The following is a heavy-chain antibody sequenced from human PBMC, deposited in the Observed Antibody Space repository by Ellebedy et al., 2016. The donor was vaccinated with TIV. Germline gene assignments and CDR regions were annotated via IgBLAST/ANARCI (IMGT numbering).Heavy chain of an antibody. CDR2: IYYSGST. CDR3: ARGVHCSGGSCYSGWFDP. Sequence: SETLSLTXTVSGGSISSSSYYWGWIRQPPGKGLEWIGSIYYSGSTYYNPSLKSRVTISVDTSKNQFSLKLSSVTAADTAVYYCARGVHCSGGSCYSGWFDPWGQGTLVTVSS. V-gene: IGHV4-39*07. CDR1: GGSISSSSYY. D-gene: IGHD2-15*01. J-gene: IGHJ5*02.